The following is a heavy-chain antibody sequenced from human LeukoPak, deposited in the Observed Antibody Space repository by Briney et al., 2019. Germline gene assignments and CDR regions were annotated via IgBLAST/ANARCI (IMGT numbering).Heavy chain of an antibody. D-gene: IGHD6-19*01. V-gene: IGHV3-13*01. Sequence: PGGSLRLSCAASGFTFSSYDMHWVRQTTGKSLEWVSTIGTAGDTYYPGSVKGRFTISRENTKNSLYLQMNSLRAGDTAVYYCARGIAVGGIGWDPLDYWGQGTLVTVSS. CDR2: IGTAGDT. J-gene: IGHJ4*02. CDR1: GFTFSSYD. CDR3: ARGIAVGGIGWDPLDY.